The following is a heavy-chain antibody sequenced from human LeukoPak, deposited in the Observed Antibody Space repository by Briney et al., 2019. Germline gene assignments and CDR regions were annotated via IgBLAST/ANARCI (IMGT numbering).Heavy chain of an antibody. V-gene: IGHV4-59*01. Sequence: PSETLSLTCTVSGGSISSYYWSWIRQPPGMGLEWIGYIYYSGSTNYNPPLKSRVTISVDTSKNQFSLKLSSVTAADTAMYFCARGGAAAGVYYFDYWGQGTLVTVSS. CDR2: IYYSGST. CDR3: ARGGAAAGVYYFDY. J-gene: IGHJ4*02. CDR1: GGSISSYY. D-gene: IGHD6-13*01.